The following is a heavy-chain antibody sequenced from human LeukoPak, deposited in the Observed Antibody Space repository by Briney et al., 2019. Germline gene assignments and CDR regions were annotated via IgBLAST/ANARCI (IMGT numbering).Heavy chain of an antibody. CDR2: IWNDGSET. Sequence: PGRSLRLSCAASGFIFGNYGMHWVRQAPGKRLEWVAVIWNDGSETFHADSVKGRFRVARDNSKNTLYLQMNSLRAEDTAVYFCARDMGRAWYGPPDYWGQGTLVTVSS. CDR3: ARDMGRAWYGPPDY. CDR1: GFIFGNYG. D-gene: IGHD6-13*01. J-gene: IGHJ4*02. V-gene: IGHV3-33*01.